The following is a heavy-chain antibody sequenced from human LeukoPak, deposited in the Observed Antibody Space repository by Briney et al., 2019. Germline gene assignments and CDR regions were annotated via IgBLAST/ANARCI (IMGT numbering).Heavy chain of an antibody. CDR3: ASTRRDGYPFDY. D-gene: IGHD5-24*01. J-gene: IGHJ4*02. Sequence: PSETLSLTCSVSGCSISSFYWSWIRQPAGKGLEWIGSIYYSGSTHCNPSLKSRVTVSVDTSKNQFSLRLSSVTAADTAVYYCASTRRDGYPFDYWGKGTLVTVSS. CDR2: IYYSGST. CDR1: GCSISSFY. V-gene: IGHV4-59*01.